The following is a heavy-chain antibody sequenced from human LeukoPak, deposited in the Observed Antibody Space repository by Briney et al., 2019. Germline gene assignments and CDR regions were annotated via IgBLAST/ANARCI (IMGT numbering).Heavy chain of an antibody. CDR1: GYSITSGYY. V-gene: IGHV4-38-2*02. Sequence: SETLSLTCSVSGYSITSGYYWGWIRQPPGKGLEWIGSIYHTGNTFYDPSFNSRVTISVDTSKNQFSLSLSSVTAADTAVYYCARHVGLLWFGESNWFDPWGQGTLVTVSS. CDR2: IYHTGNT. D-gene: IGHD3-10*01. CDR3: ARHVGLLWFGESNWFDP. J-gene: IGHJ5*02.